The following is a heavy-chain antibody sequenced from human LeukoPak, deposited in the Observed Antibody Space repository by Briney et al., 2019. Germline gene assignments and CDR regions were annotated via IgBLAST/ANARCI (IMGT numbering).Heavy chain of an antibody. CDR3: ARGDGSWYSYYFDY. CDR1: GGSFSGYY. Sequence: SETLSLTCAVYGGSFSGYYWSWIRQPPGKGLEWIGEINHRGSTNYNPSLKSRVTISVDTSKNQFSLKLSSVTAADTAVYYCARGDGSWYSYYFDYWGQGTLVTVSS. J-gene: IGHJ4*02. V-gene: IGHV4-34*01. CDR2: INHRGST. D-gene: IGHD6-13*01.